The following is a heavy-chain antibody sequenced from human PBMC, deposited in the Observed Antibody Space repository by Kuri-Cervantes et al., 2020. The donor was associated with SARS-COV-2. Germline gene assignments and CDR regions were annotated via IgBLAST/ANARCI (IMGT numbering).Heavy chain of an antibody. V-gene: IGHV3-30*12. J-gene: IGHJ4*02. CDR2: ISYDGSNK. CDR1: GFTFSSYG. CDR3: AREMGFIVDFWSGYKDY. Sequence: GESLKISCAASGFTFSSYGMHWVRQAPGKGLEWVAVISYDGSNKYYADSVKGRFTVSRDNSKNTLYLQMNSLRAEDTAVYYCAREMGFIVDFWSGYKDYWGQGTLVTVSS. D-gene: IGHD3-3*01.